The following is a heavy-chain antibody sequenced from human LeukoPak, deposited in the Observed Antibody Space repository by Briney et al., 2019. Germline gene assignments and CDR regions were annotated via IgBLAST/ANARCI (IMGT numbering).Heavy chain of an antibody. D-gene: IGHD5-24*01. CDR1: GFTFSDYY. V-gene: IGHV3-11*01. J-gene: IGHJ4*02. CDR2: ISSSGSTI. CDR3: ARVAGNGYINFDY. Sequence: GGSLRLSCAASGFTFSDYYMSWIRQAPGKGLEWVSYISSSGSTIYYADPVKGRFTISRDNAKNSLYLQMNSLRAEDTAVYYCARVAGNGYINFDYWGQGTLVTVSS.